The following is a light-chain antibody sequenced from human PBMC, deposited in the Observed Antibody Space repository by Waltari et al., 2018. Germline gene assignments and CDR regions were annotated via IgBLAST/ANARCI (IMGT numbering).Light chain of an antibody. Sequence: QSALSQPPSASGSFGQSVTISCTGTSSDVGGYDYVSWYQHHPGKGPKRLIYEVSKRPSGFPDRFSGAKSVNAASLTVSGLQAEDEADYYCSSYGGRYTLIFGGGTKLTVL. CDR1: SSDVGGYDY. CDR3: SSYGGRYTLI. CDR2: EVS. J-gene: IGLJ2*01. V-gene: IGLV2-8*01.